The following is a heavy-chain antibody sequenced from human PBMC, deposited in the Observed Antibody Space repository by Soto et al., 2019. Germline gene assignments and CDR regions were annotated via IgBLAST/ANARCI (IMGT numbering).Heavy chain of an antibody. J-gene: IGHJ6*02. V-gene: IGHV3-33*01. CDR1: GFTFSSYG. CDR2: IWYDGSNK. CDR3: ASQIVLVGKTCMDV. D-gene: IGHD3-22*01. Sequence: PGGSLRLSCAASGFTFSSYGMHWVRQAPGKGLEWVAVIWYDGSNKYYADSVKGRFTISRDNSKNTLYLQMNSLRAEDTAVYYCASQIVLVGKTCMDVWGQGTTVTVSS.